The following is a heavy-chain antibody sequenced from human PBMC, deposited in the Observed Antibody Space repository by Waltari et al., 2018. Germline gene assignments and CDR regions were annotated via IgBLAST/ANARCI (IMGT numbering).Heavy chain of an antibody. J-gene: IGHJ3*01. CDR2: MSYNGAT. CDR3: ATYLGASLGTAAFDV. V-gene: IGHV4-39*01. CDR1: GGSITRNRHY. D-gene: IGHD1-1*01. Sequence: QLQLQESGPGLVKPSETLSLTCSVPGGSITRNRHYWGWIRQPPGQGLEWIGTMSYNGATYSSPSLKSRVTISRDTSKNQLSLKLGSVTAADTAVYYCATYLGASLGTAAFDVWGQGTMVTVSS.